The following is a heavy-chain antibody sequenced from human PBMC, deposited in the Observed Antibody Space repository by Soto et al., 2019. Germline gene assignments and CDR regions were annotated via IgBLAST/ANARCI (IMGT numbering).Heavy chain of an antibody. Sequence: QLQLQESGPGLVKPSETLSLTCTVSGGSISSSSYYWGWIRQPPGKGLEWIGSIYYSGSTYYNPSLKSRVTISVDTSKNQFSLKLSSVTAADTAVYYCASRLPNDYGDYGVDYWGQGTLVTVSS. V-gene: IGHV4-39*01. CDR3: ASRLPNDYGDYGVDY. D-gene: IGHD4-17*01. J-gene: IGHJ4*02. CDR2: IYYSGST. CDR1: GGSISSSSYY.